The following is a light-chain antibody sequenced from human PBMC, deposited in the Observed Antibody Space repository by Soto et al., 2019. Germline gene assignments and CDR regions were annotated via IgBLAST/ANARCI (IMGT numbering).Light chain of an antibody. CDR2: STS. Sequence: EVVWRSSQGTLFLYQGERATPSSGPGRNFGNNFLAWYQQKPGQAPGLLIYSTSSRATGIPDRFSGSGSGTDFTLTISRREPEDFAVYYCQQCGSSFLGGSFGGGTRVEIK. V-gene: IGKV3-20*01. CDR3: QQCGSSFLGGS. CDR1: RNFGNNF. J-gene: IGKJ4*01.